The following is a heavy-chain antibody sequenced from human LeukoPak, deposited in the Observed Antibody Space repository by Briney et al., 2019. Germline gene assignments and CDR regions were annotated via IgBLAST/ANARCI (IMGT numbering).Heavy chain of an antibody. V-gene: IGHV3-48*04. CDR3: ARDHSRDGYNTLDY. J-gene: IGHJ4*02. CDR1: GFTFSSYS. Sequence: PGGSLRLSCAASGFTFSSYSMNWVRQAPGKGLEWVSYISSSSSTIYYADSVKGRFTISRDNAKNSLYLQMNSLRAEDTAVYYCARDHSRDGYNTLDYRGQGTLVTVSS. D-gene: IGHD5-24*01. CDR2: ISSSSSTI.